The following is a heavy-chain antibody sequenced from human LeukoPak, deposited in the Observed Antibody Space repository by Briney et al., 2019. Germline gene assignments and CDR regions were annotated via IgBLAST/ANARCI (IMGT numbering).Heavy chain of an antibody. CDR1: GFTFTTYD. V-gene: IGHV3-30*02. CDR2: IRYDGSNK. Sequence: GGSLRLSCGASGFTFTTYDMHWVRQAPGKGLEWVSFIRYDGSNKYYVDSVKGRFTISRDNAKNSLYLQMNSLRAEDTAVYYCARDQNYYGSGSQNYYYYYYMDVWGKGTTVTVSS. D-gene: IGHD3-10*01. CDR3: ARDQNYYGSGSQNYYYYYYMDV. J-gene: IGHJ6*03.